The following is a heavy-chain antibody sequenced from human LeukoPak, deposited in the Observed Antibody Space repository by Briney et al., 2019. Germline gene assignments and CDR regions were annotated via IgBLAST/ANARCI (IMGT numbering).Heavy chain of an antibody. D-gene: IGHD2/OR15-2a*01. CDR3: ARIVRRLRTSIYYFDY. Sequence: GGSLRLSCAASGFTVSSNYMSWVRQAPGKGLEWVSVIYSGGSTYYADSVKGRFTISRDNSKSTLYLQMNSLRAEDTAVYYCARIVRRLRTSIYYFDYWGQGTLVTVSS. J-gene: IGHJ4*02. CDR2: IYSGGST. V-gene: IGHV3-66*01. CDR1: GFTVSSNY.